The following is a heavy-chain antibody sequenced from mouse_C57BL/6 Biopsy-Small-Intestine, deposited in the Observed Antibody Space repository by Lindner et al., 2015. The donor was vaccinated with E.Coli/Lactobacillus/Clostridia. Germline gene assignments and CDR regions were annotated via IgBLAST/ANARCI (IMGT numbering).Heavy chain of an antibody. Sequence: VQLQESGPELVKPGASVKISCKASGYSSTDYNMNWVKQSNGKSLEWIGVINPKYGSTNYNQKFKGKATLTVDQSSSTAYMQLNSLTSEDSAVHYCARGYGNYIYAMEYWGQGTSVTVSS. D-gene: IGHD2-1*01. CDR1: GYSSTDYN. CDR3: ARGYGNYIYAMEY. V-gene: IGHV1-39*01. CDR2: INPKYGST. J-gene: IGHJ4*01.